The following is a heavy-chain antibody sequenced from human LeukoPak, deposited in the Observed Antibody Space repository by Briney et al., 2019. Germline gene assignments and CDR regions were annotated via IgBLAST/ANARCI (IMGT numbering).Heavy chain of an antibody. CDR2: IYHSGST. D-gene: IGHD1-14*01. J-gene: IGHJ3*02. CDR3: ARDRTPDAFDI. CDR1: GGSISSGGYS. Sequence: SETLSLTCAVSGGSISSGGYSWSWIRQPPGKGLEWIGYIYHSGSTYYNPSLKSRVTISVDRSKNQFSQKLSSVTAADTAVYYCARDRTPDAFDIWGQGTMVTVSS. V-gene: IGHV4-30-2*01.